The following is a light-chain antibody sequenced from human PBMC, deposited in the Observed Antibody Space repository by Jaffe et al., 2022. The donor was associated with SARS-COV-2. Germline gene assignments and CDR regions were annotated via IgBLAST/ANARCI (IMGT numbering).Light chain of an antibody. CDR1: QSVSAN. Sequence: EIVMTQSPVTLSVSPGERATLSCRASQSVSANLAWYQQKPGQAPRLLISAASTRATGIPARFSGSGSGTEFALTISSLQSEDFAVYYCQQYNSWPYTFGQGTKLEIK. J-gene: IGKJ2*01. CDR2: AAS. V-gene: IGKV3-15*01. CDR3: QQYNSWPYT.